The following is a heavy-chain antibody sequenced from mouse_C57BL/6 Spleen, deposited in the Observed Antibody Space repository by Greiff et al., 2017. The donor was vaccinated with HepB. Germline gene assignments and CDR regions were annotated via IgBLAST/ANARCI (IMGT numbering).Heavy chain of an antibody. Sequence: EVQGVESGEGLVKPGGSLKLSCAASGFTFSSYAMSWVRQTPEKRLEWVAYISSGGDYIYYADTVKGRFTISRDNARNTLYLQMSSLKSEDTAMYYCTRDGNWDWYFDVWGTGTTVTVSS. CDR2: ISSGGDYI. J-gene: IGHJ1*03. D-gene: IGHD4-1*01. V-gene: IGHV5-9-1*02. CDR3: TRDGNWDWYFDV. CDR1: GFTFSSYA.